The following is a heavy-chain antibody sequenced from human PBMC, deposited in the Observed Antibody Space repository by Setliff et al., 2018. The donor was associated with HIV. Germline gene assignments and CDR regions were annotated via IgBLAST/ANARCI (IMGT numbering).Heavy chain of an antibody. V-gene: IGHV3-23*01. CDR2: IVASAGIT. Sequence: RASVKVSCAASGFTFSSYAMSWVRQAPGKGLEWVSAIVASAGITYYAGSVKGRFTISRDNSKNTLYLQMNSLRAEDTAVYYCAKHPRYYDSGSRYFDYWGQGTLVTVSS. CDR1: GFTFSSYA. D-gene: IGHD3-10*01. J-gene: IGHJ4*02. CDR3: AKHPRYYDSGSRYFDY.